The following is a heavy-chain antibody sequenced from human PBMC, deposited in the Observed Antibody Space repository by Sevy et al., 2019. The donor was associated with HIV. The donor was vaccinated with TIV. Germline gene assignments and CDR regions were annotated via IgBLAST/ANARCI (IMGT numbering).Heavy chain of an antibody. Sequence: GESLKISCAASGFTFRNYDMKWVRQAPGKGLEYVSSISSTSSYIYYADSVKGRFTISRDNAKNSLYLQMNSLRAEDTSVYYCARDLITVVRGIIDYWGQGTLVTVSS. D-gene: IGHD3-10*01. CDR1: GFTFRNYD. J-gene: IGHJ4*02. CDR3: ARDLITVVRGIIDY. CDR2: ISSTSSYI. V-gene: IGHV3-21*01.